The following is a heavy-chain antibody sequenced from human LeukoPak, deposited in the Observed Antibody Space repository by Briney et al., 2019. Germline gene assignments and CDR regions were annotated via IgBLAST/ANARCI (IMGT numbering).Heavy chain of an antibody. D-gene: IGHD4-17*01. V-gene: IGHV3-7*01. J-gene: IGHJ6*02. CDR1: GFTFSNYG. CDR3: ARDGATVTTPNYYGMDV. Sequence: GGSLRLSCAASGFTFSNYGMTWVRQAPGKGLEWVANIKKDGREKYYEDSVKGRFTISRDNAKNSLYLQMNSLRVEDTAVYYCARDGATVTTPNYYGMDVWGQGTTVTVSS. CDR2: IKKDGREK.